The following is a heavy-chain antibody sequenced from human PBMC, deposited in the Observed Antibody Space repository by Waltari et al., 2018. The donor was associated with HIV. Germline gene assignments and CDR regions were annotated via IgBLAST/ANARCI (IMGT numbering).Heavy chain of an antibody. J-gene: IGHJ4*02. Sequence: EVQLVESGGGLIQTGGSLRHSWAASGITGSSNYMSWVRQAPGRGLECVSVIYTAGRTSYADSVKGRFTISRDTSNNTLHLQMNSLRAEDTAIYYCAKSYGDYFDYWGQGTLVTVSS. D-gene: IGHD4-17*01. CDR3: AKSYGDYFDY. V-gene: IGHV3-53*01. CDR1: GITGSSNY. CDR2: IYTAGRT.